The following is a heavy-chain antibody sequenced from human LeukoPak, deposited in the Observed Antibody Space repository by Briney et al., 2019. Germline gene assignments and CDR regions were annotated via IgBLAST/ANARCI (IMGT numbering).Heavy chain of an antibody. CDR3: ARLWYSSSWSLGGDY. CDR1: GFTFSTYA. D-gene: IGHD6-13*01. CDR2: ISSSSSYI. J-gene: IGHJ4*02. Sequence: GRSLRLSCAASGFTFSTYAMHWVRQAPGKGLEWVSSISSSSSYIYYADSVKGRFTISRDNAKNSLYLQMNSLRAEDTAVYYCARLWYSSSWSLGGDYWGQGTLVTVSS. V-gene: IGHV3-21*01.